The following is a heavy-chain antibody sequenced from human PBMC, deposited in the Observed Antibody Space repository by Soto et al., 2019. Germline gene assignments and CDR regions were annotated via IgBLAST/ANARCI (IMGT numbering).Heavy chain of an antibody. Sequence: EVQLVESGGGLVEPGGSLRLSCAASGFTFSKYNMNWVRQAPGQGLEWLSYISRSRSSSAVYYADSVQGRFTISRDNAKNSLYLQMNSLRDEDTAVYYCARDGGGGLLGGAGMDVWGQGTTVTVSS. V-gene: IGHV3-48*02. CDR2: ISRSRSSSAV. J-gene: IGHJ6*02. CDR1: GFTFSKYN. CDR3: ARDGGGGLLGGAGMDV. D-gene: IGHD3-16*01.